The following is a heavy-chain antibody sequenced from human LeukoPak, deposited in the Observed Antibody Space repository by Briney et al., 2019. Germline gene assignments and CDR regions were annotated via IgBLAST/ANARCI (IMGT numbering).Heavy chain of an antibody. J-gene: IGHJ3*02. CDR1: GDFITAYY. CDR3: ARAYYDFWSGYSYDAFDI. CDR2: VYYSGST. V-gene: IGHV4-59*08. Sequence: PSETLSLTCTVSGDFITAYYWSWVRQPPGKGLEWIGYVYYSGSTDYNPSLRSRVTISLEMSNHQFSLKLSSVTAAHTAVYYCARAYYDFWSGYSYDAFDIWGQGTMVTVSS. D-gene: IGHD3-3*01.